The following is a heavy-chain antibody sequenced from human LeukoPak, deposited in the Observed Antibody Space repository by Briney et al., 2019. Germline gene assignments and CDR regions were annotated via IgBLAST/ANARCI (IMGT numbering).Heavy chain of an antibody. CDR2: MNPKSGNT. CDR3: ARRAVDNSYYYYMDV. CDR1: GYTFTGYY. Sequence: VASVKVSCKASGYTFTGYYMHWVRQVTGQGLEWMGWMNPKSGNTGYAQKFQGRVTITRNTSISTAYMEVSSLRYEDTAVYYCARRAVDNSYYYYMDVWGKGTTVTVSS. V-gene: IGHV1-8*03. J-gene: IGHJ6*03. D-gene: IGHD6-19*01.